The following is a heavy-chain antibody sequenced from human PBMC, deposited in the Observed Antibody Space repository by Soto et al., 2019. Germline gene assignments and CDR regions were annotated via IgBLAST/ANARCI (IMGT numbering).Heavy chain of an antibody. D-gene: IGHD3-16*01. J-gene: IGHJ6*02. CDR1: GYTFIRYG. CDR3: ARGGYYDNSWGKLSHYGLDV. V-gene: IGHV1-18*01. Sequence: QVQLAQSANEVKKPGASVRVSCKAAGYTFIRYGIAWVRQAPGQGLEWMGWISPYNDYTVYAQKFQGRVSMTADTPTRTEYMNLMGLKSDDTDVYYCARGGYYDNSWGKLSHYGLDVCGQGTSVSVSS. CDR2: ISPYNDYT.